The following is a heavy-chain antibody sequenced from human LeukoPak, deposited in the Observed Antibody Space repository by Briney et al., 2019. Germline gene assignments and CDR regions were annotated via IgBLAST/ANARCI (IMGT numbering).Heavy chain of an antibody. Sequence: SVKVSCKASGGTSSSYAISWVRQAPGQGLEWMGRIIPIFGIANYAQKFQGRVTITADKSTSTAYMELSSLRSEDTAVYYCARDSTGTSESDYWGQGTLVTVSS. D-gene: IGHD1-1*01. CDR1: GGTSSSYA. CDR2: IIPIFGIA. J-gene: IGHJ4*02. CDR3: ARDSTGTSESDY. V-gene: IGHV1-69*04.